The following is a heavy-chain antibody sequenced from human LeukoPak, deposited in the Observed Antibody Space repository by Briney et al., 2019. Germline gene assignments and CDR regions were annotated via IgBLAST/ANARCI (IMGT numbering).Heavy chain of an antibody. J-gene: IGHJ4*02. CDR1: GFTFTIYA. CDR2: ISDSGDRT. V-gene: IGHV3-23*01. D-gene: IGHD2-2*01. Sequence: GGSLRLSCAASGFTFTIYAMSWVRQSPGKGLEWVSSISDSGDRTYYADSVKGRFTISRDNSRNTLYLQVDSLRAEDTAVYYCAKSGSVPPDYWGQGTLVTVSS. CDR3: AKSGSVPPDY.